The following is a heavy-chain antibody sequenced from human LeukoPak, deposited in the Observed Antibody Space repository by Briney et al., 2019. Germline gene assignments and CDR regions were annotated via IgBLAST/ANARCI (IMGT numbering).Heavy chain of an antibody. D-gene: IGHD6-13*01. V-gene: IGHV1-69*13. J-gene: IGHJ4*02. CDR3: ARDHGIAAAGTFHY. CDR2: IIPIFGTA. Sequence: SVKVSCKASGGTFSSYAISWARQAPGQGLEWMGGIIPIFGTANYAQKFQGRVTITADESTSTAYMELSSLRSEDTAVYYCARDHGIAAAGTFHYWGQGTLVTVSS. CDR1: GGTFSSYA.